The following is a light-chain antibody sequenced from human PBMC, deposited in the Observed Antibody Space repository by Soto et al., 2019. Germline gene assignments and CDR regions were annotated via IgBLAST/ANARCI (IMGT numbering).Light chain of an antibody. CDR1: QSITSH. Sequence: GDRVTLTCRSSQSITSHLSWYQQKVGQSPKLLIYAASTLQSGVPPRFSGSGSGTEFTLTISGLQREDFATYYCQQSHSAPLTFGGGTKVEIK. CDR3: QQSHSAPLT. V-gene: IGKV1-39*01. CDR2: AAS. J-gene: IGKJ4*01.